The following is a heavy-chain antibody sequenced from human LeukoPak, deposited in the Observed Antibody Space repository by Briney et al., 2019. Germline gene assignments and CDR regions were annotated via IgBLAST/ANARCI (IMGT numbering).Heavy chain of an antibody. CDR1: GFTFSSYS. V-gene: IGHV3-21*01. J-gene: IGHJ4*02. CDR3: ARVITIVDDFWSCYRSDPLDY. CDR2: ISSSSSYI. Sequence: PGGSLRLSCAASGFTFSSYSMNWVRQAPGKGLEWVSSISSSSSYIYYADSVKGRFTISRDNAKNSLYLQMNSLRAEDTAVYYCARVITIVDDFWSCYRSDPLDYWGQGTLVTVSS. D-gene: IGHD3-3*01.